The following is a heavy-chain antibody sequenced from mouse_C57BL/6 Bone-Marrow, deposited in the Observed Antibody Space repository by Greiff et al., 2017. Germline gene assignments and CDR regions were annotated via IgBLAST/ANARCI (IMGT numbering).Heavy chain of an antibody. CDR3: ARDGNYAFAY. CDR2: ISSGGSYT. CDR1: GFTFSSSG. Sequence: VQLKESGGDLVKPGGSLKLSCAASGFTFSSSGMSWVRQTPDRRLEWVATISSGGSYTYYPDSVKGRFTISRDTAKNTLYLQMSRLKSEDTAMYYCARDGNYAFAYWGQGTLVTVSA. D-gene: IGHD2-1*01. V-gene: IGHV5-6*01. J-gene: IGHJ3*01.